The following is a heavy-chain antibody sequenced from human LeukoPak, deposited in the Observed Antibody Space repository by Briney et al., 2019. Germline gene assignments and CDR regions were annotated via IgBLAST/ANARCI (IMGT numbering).Heavy chain of an antibody. V-gene: IGHV3-21*01. Sequence: GGSLRLSCAASGFTFSSYSMNWVRQAPGKGLEWVSSISSSSSYIYYADSVKGRFTISRDNAKNSLYLQMSSLRAEDTAVYYCAGGYSSSWYRFDPWGQGTLVTVSS. J-gene: IGHJ5*02. CDR2: ISSSSSYI. CDR1: GFTFSSYS. CDR3: AGGYSSSWYRFDP. D-gene: IGHD6-13*01.